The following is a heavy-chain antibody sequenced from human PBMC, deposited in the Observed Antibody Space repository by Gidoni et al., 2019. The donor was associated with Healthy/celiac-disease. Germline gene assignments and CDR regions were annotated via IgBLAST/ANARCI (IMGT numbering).Heavy chain of an antibody. Sequence: EVQLVESGGGLVQPGGSLRLSCAASGFTFSSYEMNWVRQAPGKGLEWVSYISSSGSTIYYADSVKGRFTISRDNAKNSLYLQMNSLRAEDTAVYYCARRSGYYYMAGDYWGQGTLVTVSS. J-gene: IGHJ4*02. CDR1: GFTFSSYE. D-gene: IGHD3-22*01. CDR2: ISSSGSTI. V-gene: IGHV3-48*03. CDR3: ARRSGYYYMAGDY.